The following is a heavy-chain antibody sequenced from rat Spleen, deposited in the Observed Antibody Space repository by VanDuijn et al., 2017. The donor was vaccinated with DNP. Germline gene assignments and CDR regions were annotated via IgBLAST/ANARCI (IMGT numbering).Heavy chain of an antibody. CDR3: ARHRGGAFAGYFDF. CDR1: GFSLTSSH. CDR2: MWTGGGT. V-gene: IGHV2-43*01. Sequence: QVQLKESGPGLVQPSQTLSLTCTVSGFSLTSSHVSWARQPPGKGLEWMGVMWTGGGTAYNSLLKSRLSISRDTSKSQVFLQMNSLQPEDTGTYYCARHRGGAFAGYFDFWGPGTMVTVSS. D-gene: IGHD1-11*01. J-gene: IGHJ1*01.